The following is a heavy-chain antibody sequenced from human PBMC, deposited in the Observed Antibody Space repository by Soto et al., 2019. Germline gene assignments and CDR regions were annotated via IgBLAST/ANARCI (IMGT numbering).Heavy chain of an antibody. D-gene: IGHD1-26*01. Sequence: PGGSRRLSCASSGFIFENFGMSWVLQAPVKGLEWISSISGSGFKKYYADSVKGRFTISRDNSKSTVYLELNNLSAEDTAVYHCAKNQGVELVPLATVDWFDPWGQGSVVTVSS. V-gene: IGHV3-23*01. J-gene: IGHJ5*02. CDR2: ISGSGFKK. CDR1: GFIFENFG. CDR3: AKNQGVELVPLATVDWFDP.